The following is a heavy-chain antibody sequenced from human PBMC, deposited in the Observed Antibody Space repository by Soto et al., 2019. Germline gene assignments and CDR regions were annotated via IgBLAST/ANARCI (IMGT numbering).Heavy chain of an antibody. V-gene: IGHV4-59*08. CDR1: GGSISNYY. D-gene: IGHD1-26*01. Sequence: SETLSLPCTVSGGSISNYYWSWIRQPPGKGLEWIGYIYYSGSTNYNPSLKSRVTISVDTSKNQFSLKLSSVTAADTAVYYCARRYGSAIDYWGQGTLVTVSS. CDR2: IYYSGST. J-gene: IGHJ4*02. CDR3: ARRYGSAIDY.